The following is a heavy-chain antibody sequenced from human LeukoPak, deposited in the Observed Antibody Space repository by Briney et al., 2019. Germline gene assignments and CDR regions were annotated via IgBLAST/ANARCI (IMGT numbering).Heavy chain of an antibody. CDR3: ARANLGDAFDI. D-gene: IGHD7-27*01. V-gene: IGHV4-59*01. Sequence: SETLSLTCTVSGGSISGYYWSWIRQPPGKGLEWIGYIYYSGSTNYNPSLKSRVTISVDTSKNQFSLKLSSVTAADTAVYYCARANLGDAFDIWGQGTMVTVSS. CDR2: IYYSGST. J-gene: IGHJ3*02. CDR1: GGSISGYY.